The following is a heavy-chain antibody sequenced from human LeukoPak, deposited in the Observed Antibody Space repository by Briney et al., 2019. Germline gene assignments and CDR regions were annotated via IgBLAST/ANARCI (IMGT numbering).Heavy chain of an antibody. CDR1: GSFFTSYW. Sequence: GSSLKISWKGSGSFFTSYWIGWVRQLPGKGLEWMGIIHPGDSANRYSQSFQGQVTISAYKSISTANLQWSSVKSSDTAMYYCARWECYGFEYWGQGTLVTVSS. J-gene: IGHJ4*02. D-gene: IGHD3-16*01. V-gene: IGHV5-51*01. CDR3: ARWECYGFEY. CDR2: IHPGDSAN.